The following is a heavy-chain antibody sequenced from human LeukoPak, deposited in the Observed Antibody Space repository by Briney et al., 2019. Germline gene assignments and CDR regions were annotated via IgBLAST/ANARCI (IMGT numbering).Heavy chain of an antibody. V-gene: IGHV1-2*02. CDR3: ARGSRPVYNLLTGKRYFDY. J-gene: IGHJ4*02. D-gene: IGHD3-9*01. Sequence: GASVKVSCKASGYTFTSYYLHWVRQAPGQGLEWMGGINPNSGGTNYAQKFQGRVTMTRDTSISTAYMELSRLRSDDTAVYYCARGSRPVYNLLTGKRYFDYWGQGTLLTVSS. CDR2: INPNSGGT. CDR1: GYTFTSYY.